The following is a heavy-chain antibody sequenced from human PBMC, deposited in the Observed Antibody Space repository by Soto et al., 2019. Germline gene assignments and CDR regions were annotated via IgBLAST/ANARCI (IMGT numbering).Heavy chain of an antibody. V-gene: IGHV3-7*03. CDR3: ARLTTVTRIAFDY. Sequence: EVQLVESGGGLAQPGGSLRLSCAASGFTFSSYWMSWVRQAPGKGLEWVANIKQDGSEKYYVDSVKGRFTISRDNAKNSLYLQMNSLRAEDTAVYYCARLTTVTRIAFDYWGQGTLVTVSS. D-gene: IGHD4-17*01. CDR2: IKQDGSEK. J-gene: IGHJ4*02. CDR1: GFTFSSYW.